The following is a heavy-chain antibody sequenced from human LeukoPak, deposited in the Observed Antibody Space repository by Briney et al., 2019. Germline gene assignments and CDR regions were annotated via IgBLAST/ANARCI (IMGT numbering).Heavy chain of an antibody. CDR2: ISSSSSYI. CDR1: EFTFSSYN. Sequence: GGSLRLSCAASEFTFSSYNMNWVRQAPGKGLEWVSYISSSSSYIYYADSVKGRFTISRDNAKNSLYLQMNSLRAEDTAVYYCAELGITMIGGVWGKGTTVTISS. D-gene: IGHD3-10*02. J-gene: IGHJ6*04. CDR3: AELGITMIGGV. V-gene: IGHV3-21*01.